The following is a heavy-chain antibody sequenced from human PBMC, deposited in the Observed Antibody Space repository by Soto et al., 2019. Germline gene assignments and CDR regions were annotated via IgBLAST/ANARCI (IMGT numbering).Heavy chain of an antibody. D-gene: IGHD3-3*01. CDR2: ISGSGGST. J-gene: IGHJ4*02. Sequence: EVQLLESGGGLVQPGGSLRLSCAASGFTFSSYAMSWVRQAPGKGLEWVSAISGSGGSTYYADSVKGRFTISRDNSKNTLYLQMNSLRAEDTAVYYCAKDGRIFGVVIRALFDYWGQGTLVTVSS. CDR3: AKDGRIFGVVIRALFDY. CDR1: GFTFSSYA. V-gene: IGHV3-23*01.